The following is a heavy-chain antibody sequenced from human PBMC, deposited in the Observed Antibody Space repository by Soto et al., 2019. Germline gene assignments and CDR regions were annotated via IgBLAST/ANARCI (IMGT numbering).Heavy chain of an antibody. Sequence: PSETLSLTCIVSDGSISSYYRNWIRQPAGKRLEWIGRIYSSGTTNYNPSLKSRVTMSVDASKNQFSLKLSSVTAADTAVYYCARDFGTASYFDPWGQGILVTVSS. CDR1: DGSISSYY. CDR2: IYSSGTT. J-gene: IGHJ5*02. D-gene: IGHD5-18*01. V-gene: IGHV4-4*07. CDR3: ARDFGTASYFDP.